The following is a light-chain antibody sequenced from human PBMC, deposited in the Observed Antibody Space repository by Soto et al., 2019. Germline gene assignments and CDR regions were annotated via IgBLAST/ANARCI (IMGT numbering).Light chain of an antibody. V-gene: IGKV3-15*01. J-gene: IGKJ1*01. CDR2: GAS. CDR1: QSVSRN. Sequence: SPATLSVSPGGRATLSCRASQSVSRNLAWYQQKPGQAPRLLIYGASTSATGIPARFSGSGSGTEFTLTISSLQSEDFAVYYCQQYSIWRTFGQGTKVDI. CDR3: QQYSIWRT.